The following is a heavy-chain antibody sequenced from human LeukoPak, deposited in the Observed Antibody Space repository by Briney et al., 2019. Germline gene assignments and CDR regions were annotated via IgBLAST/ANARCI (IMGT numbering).Heavy chain of an antibody. V-gene: IGHV3-7*01. CDR1: GFTFSSYW. J-gene: IGHJ4*02. CDR2: IKQDGSEK. Sequence: GSLRLSCAASGFTFSSYWMSWVRQAPGKGLEWVANIKQDGSEKYYVDSVKGRFTISRDNAKNSLYLQMNSLRAEDTAVYYCARVGDDYVWGGACFDYWGQGTLVTVSS. CDR3: ARVGDDYVWGGACFDY. D-gene: IGHD3-16*01.